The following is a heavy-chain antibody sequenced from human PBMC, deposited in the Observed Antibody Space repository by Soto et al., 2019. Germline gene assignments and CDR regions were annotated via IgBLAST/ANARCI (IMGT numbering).Heavy chain of an antibody. D-gene: IGHD1-26*01. V-gene: IGHV1-58*01. CDR2: IVVGSGNT. Sequence: ASVKVSCKASGFTFTSSAVQWVRQARGQRLEWIGWIVVGSGNTNYAQKFQERVTITTDMSTSTAYMELSSLRSEDTAVYYCAALSPTVGATLPFDYWGQGTLVTVSS. J-gene: IGHJ4*02. CDR3: AALSPTVGATLPFDY. CDR1: GFTFTSSA.